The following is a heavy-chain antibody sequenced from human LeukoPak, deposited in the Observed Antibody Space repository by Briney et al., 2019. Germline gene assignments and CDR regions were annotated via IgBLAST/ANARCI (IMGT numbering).Heavy chain of an antibody. Sequence: ASVKVSCKASGYTFTSYYMHWVRQAPGQGLEWMGIINPSGGSTSYAQRFQGRVTMTRDTSTSTVYMELSSLRSEDTAVYYCARVNGALRYGDFLYFLDYWGQGTLVTVSS. CDR3: ARVNGALRYGDFLYFLDY. D-gene: IGHD4-17*01. V-gene: IGHV1-46*01. CDR2: INPSGGST. J-gene: IGHJ4*02. CDR1: GYTFTSYY.